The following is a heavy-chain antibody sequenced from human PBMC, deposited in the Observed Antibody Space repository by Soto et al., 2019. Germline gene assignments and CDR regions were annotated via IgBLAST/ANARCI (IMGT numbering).Heavy chain of an antibody. CDR1: GYTFTSYY. Sequence: QVQLVQSGAEVKKPGASVKGSCKASGYTFTSYYMPWVRQAPGQGLEWMGIINPSGGSTSYAQKFQSRVTMTRDTSTSTVYMELSSLRSEGTAVYYCARGATTYRGWFDPWGQGTLVTVSS. D-gene: IGHD1-7*01. CDR3: ARGATTYRGWFDP. CDR2: INPSGGST. V-gene: IGHV1-46*01. J-gene: IGHJ5*02.